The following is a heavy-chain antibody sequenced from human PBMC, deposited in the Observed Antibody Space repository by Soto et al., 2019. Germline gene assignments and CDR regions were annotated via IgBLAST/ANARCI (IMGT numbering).Heavy chain of an antibody. V-gene: IGHV4-30-4*01. J-gene: IGHJ6*03. CDR2: IYYSGST. Sequence: SETLSLTCTVSGGSISSGDYYWSWIRQPPGKGLEWIGYIYYSGSTYYNPSLKSRVTISVDTSKNQFSLKLSSVTAADTAVYYCARGKLYGSGSYYRDYYYYYYMDVWGKGTMVTVSS. CDR3: ARGKLYGSGSYYRDYYYYYYMDV. CDR1: GGSISSGDYY. D-gene: IGHD3-10*01.